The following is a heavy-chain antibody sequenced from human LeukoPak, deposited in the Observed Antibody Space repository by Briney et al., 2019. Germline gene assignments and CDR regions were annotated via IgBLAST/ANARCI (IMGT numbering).Heavy chain of an antibody. J-gene: IGHJ3*02. CDR3: ARAGRYSYDSSGYYYDAFDI. CDR2: ISSSSSTI. CDR1: GFTFSSYS. D-gene: IGHD3-22*01. Sequence: GSLRLSCAAPGFTFSSYSMNWVRQAPGKGLEWVSYISSSSSTIYYGDSVKGRFTISRDNAKNSLYLQMNSLRAEDTAVYYCARAGRYSYDSSGYYYDAFDIWGQGTMVTVSS. V-gene: IGHV3-48*01.